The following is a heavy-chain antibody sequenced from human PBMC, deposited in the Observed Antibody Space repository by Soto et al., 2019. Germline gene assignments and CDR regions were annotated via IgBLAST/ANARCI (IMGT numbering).Heavy chain of an antibody. Sequence: ASVKVSCKASGFTFTSSAMQWVRQARGQRLEWIGWIVVGSGNTNYAQKFQERVTITRDMSTSTAYMELSSLRSEDTAVYYCAANGPEHIAVGPAEPDSFDIWGQGTMVTVSS. J-gene: IGHJ3*02. CDR1: GFTFTSSA. CDR3: AANGPEHIAVGPAEPDSFDI. V-gene: IGHV1-58*02. D-gene: IGHD2-2*01. CDR2: IVVGSGNT.